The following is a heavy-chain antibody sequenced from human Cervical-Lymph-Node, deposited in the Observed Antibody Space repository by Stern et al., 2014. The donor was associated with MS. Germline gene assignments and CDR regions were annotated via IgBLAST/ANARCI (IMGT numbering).Heavy chain of an antibody. J-gene: IGHJ3*02. V-gene: IGHV2-70*11. CDR2: IDWDDDK. CDR3: ARIPRTHDAFDI. Sequence: ESGPALVKPTQTLTLTCNLSGFSISARGMCVSWIRQPPGKALEWLARIDWDDDKYYSTPLKTRLTISKDTAKNQVVLTMTNMDPVDTATYFCARIPRTHDAFDIWGQGTMVTVSS. CDR1: GFSISARGMC.